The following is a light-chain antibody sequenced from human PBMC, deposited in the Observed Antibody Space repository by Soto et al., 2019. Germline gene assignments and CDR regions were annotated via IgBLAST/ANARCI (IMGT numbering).Light chain of an antibody. V-gene: IGKV1-5*03. CDR1: QSISSW. CDR2: RAS. CDR3: QQYNSYWT. J-gene: IGKJ1*01. Sequence: DIQMTQSPSTLSASVGDRVTITCRASQSISSWLAWYQQKPGKAPKLLIYRASNLESGVPSRFSGSGSGPEFTLTITSLQPDDFATYYCQQYNSYWTFGQGTKVEIK.